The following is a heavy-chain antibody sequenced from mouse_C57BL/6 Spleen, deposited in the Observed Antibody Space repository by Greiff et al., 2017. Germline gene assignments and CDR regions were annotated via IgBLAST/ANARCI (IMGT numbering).Heavy chain of an antibody. V-gene: IGHV1-69*01. J-gene: IGHJ3*01. CDR2: LDPSDSYT. CDR1: GYTFTSYC. Sequence: QVQLQQPGAELVMPGASVKLSCKASGYTFTSYCMHWVKQRPGQGLEWIGELDPSDSYTNYNQKFKGKSTLTVDKSSSTAYMQLSSLTSEDSAVYDCARGHRSTGWFAYWGQGTLVTVSA. D-gene: IGHD5-1*01. CDR3: ARGHRSTGWFAY.